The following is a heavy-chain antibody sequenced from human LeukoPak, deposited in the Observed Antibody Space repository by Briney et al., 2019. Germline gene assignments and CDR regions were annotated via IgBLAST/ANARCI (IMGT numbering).Heavy chain of an antibody. V-gene: IGHV4-34*01. CDR2: INHSGST. CDR3: ARRPLYEYGWYFDY. Sequence: SETLSLTCAVFGGSFSAYYYWSWIRQPPGKGLELIGEINHSGSTNYNPSLKSRVTISVDTSKNQFSLKLSSVTAADTAVYYCARRPLYEYGWYFDYWGQGTLVTVSS. CDR1: GGSFSAYYY. D-gene: IGHD2-8*02. J-gene: IGHJ4*02.